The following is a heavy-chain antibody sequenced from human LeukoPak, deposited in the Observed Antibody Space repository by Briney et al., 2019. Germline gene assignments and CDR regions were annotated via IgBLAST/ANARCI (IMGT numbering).Heavy chain of an antibody. CDR1: GLTVSSNY. CDR3: AKEKLGYCSGGSCQYFDY. D-gene: IGHD2-15*01. V-gene: IGHV3-53*05. J-gene: IGHJ4*02. CDR2: IYTVGST. Sequence: GGSLRLSCAASGLTVSSNYMSWVRQAPGKGLEWVSVIYTVGSTYYADSVKGRFTISRDNSKNTLYLQMNSLRAEDTAVYYCAKEKLGYCSGGSCQYFDYWGQGALVTVSS.